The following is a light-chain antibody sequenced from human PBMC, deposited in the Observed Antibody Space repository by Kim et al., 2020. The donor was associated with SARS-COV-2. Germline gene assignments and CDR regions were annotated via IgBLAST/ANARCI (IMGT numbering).Light chain of an antibody. J-gene: IGKJ4*01. CDR1: QSLSGNY. Sequence: EIVLTQSPGTLSLSPGDRATLFCGASQSLSGNYLAWYQQKPGLAPRLLIYDASNRATGIPDRFSGSGSGTDFTLTISRLEPEDFAVYYCQQYGSSRGTFGGGTKVDIK. CDR3: QQYGSSRGT. CDR2: DAS. V-gene: IGKV3D-20*01.